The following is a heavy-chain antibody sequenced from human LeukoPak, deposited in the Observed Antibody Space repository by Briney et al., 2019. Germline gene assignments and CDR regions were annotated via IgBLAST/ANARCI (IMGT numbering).Heavy chain of an antibody. CDR1: GFTFSSYW. CDR2: IKRDGIVQ. V-gene: IGHV3-7*01. CDR3: ARVGGSAWHFDC. J-gene: IGHJ4*02. D-gene: IGHD6-19*01. Sequence: GGSLRLSCAASGFTFSSYWMTWVRQAPGKGLEWVANIKRDGIVQYYVDSVKGRFTISRDNAKNSLYLQMNSLRAEDTALYYCARVGGSAWHFDCWGQGSLVTVSS.